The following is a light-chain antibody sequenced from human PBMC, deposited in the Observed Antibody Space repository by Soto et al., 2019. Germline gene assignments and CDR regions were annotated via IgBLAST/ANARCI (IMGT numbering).Light chain of an antibody. CDR1: QSISSW. CDR3: QQYKSLYT. V-gene: IGKV1-5*03. CDR2: KAS. Sequence: DIQMTQSPSTLSASVGDRVTITCRASQSISSWLAWYQQKPGKAPKLLIYKASSLGSGVPSRFSGSGSGTEFTLTISRLQPDDFATYYCQQYKSLYTFGQGTKLEIK. J-gene: IGKJ2*01.